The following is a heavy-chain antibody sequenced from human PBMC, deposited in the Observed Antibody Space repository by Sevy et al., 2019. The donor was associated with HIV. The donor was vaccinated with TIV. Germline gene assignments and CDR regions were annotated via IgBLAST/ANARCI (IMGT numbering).Heavy chain of an antibody. CDR3: ARRNDFDI. CDR2: VYYTGGT. CDR1: GGTINSDH. Sequence: SETLSLTCTVSGGTINSDHWNWIRQPPGKGLEWIGYVYYTGGTNYNPSLKNRVTISVDRTKNQFSLKLTSVTAADTAVYYCARRNDFDIWGQGTMVTVSS. V-gene: IGHV4-59*08. J-gene: IGHJ3*02.